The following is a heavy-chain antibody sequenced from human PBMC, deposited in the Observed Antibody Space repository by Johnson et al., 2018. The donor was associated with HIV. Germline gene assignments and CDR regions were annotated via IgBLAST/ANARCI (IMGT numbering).Heavy chain of an antibody. D-gene: IGHD2-21*02. CDR2: IKQDGSEK. J-gene: IGHJ3*02. Sequence: VQLVESGGGLVQPGGSLRLSCAASGFTFSSYWMSWVRQAPGKGPEWVANIKQDGSEKYYVDSVKGRFTISRDNAKNSLYLQMNSLRADDTAVYYWARDLSKPHSVVVTVHAFDIWGQGTMVTVSS. CDR3: ARDLSKPHSVVVTVHAFDI. CDR1: GFTFSSYW. V-gene: IGHV3-7*01.